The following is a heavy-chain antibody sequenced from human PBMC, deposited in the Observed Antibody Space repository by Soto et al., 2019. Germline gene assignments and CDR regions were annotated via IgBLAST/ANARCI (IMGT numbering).Heavy chain of an antibody. CDR1: GFTFSTYA. D-gene: IGHD3-22*01. J-gene: IGHJ4*02. V-gene: IGHV3-23*01. Sequence: EVKLLQSGGGLVQPGGSLRLSCAASGFTFSTYAMPWVRQAPGRGLEWVSTILHDETPFYTDAVKGRFTISRDNVRCTLYLQMNGLRVEDAALYFCAKDLFPTSGQRLFFESWGQGSLVTVSS. CDR3: AKDLFPTSGQRLFFES. CDR2: ILHDETP.